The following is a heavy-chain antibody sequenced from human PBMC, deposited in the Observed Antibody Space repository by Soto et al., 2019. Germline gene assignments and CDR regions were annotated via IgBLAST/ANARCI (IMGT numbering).Heavy chain of an antibody. CDR2: IYYSGST. CDR1: GGSISSSSYY. V-gene: IGHV4-39*01. J-gene: IGHJ6*02. CDR3: ARQGTSYYDSSGYYYHYYYGMDV. D-gene: IGHD3-22*01. Sequence: KPSEPLSLTCTVSGGSISSSSYYGGWFRQPPGKGLEWIGSIYYSGSTYYNPSLKSRVTISVDTSKNQFSLKLSSVTAADTAVYYCARQGTSYYDSSGYYYHYYYGMDVWGQGTTATVSS.